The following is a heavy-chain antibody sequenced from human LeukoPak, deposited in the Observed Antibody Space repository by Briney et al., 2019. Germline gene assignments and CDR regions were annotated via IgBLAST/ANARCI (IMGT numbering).Heavy chain of an antibody. CDR2: INHSEST. CDR1: GGSFSGYY. CDR3: ARDHRRYYYGSGYNWFDP. Sequence: PSETLSLTCAVYGGSFSGYYWSWIRQPPGKGLEWIGEINHSESTNYNPSLKSRVTISVDTSKNQFSLKLSSVTAADTAVYYCARDHRRYYYGSGYNWFDPWGQGTLVTVSS. V-gene: IGHV4-34*01. D-gene: IGHD3-10*01. J-gene: IGHJ5*02.